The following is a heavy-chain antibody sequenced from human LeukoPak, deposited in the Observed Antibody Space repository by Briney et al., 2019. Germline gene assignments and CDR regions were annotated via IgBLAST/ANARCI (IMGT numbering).Heavy chain of an antibody. V-gene: IGHV4-59*08. J-gene: IGHJ1*01. Sequence: SETLSLTCTVSGFTISSYYWSWLRQAPGKGLEWRGNINYSGSTNYNPSLESGVIISVNTSNNDFLLRLSSVTAADTAVYYCASGIGVAGTEEFQHWGQGTLVTVSS. CDR3: ASGIGVAGTEEFQH. CDR1: GFTISSYY. CDR2: INYSGST. D-gene: IGHD6-19*01.